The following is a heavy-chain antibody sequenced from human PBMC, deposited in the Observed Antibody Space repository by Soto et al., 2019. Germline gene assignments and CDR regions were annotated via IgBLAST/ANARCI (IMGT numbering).Heavy chain of an antibody. CDR3: ARDSYWVSDY. D-gene: IGHD2-8*02. J-gene: IGHJ4*02. CDR2: ISYDGSNK. Sequence: GGSLRLSCEVSGFTFSSYAMHWVRQAPGKGLEWVAVISYDGSNKYYADSVKGRFTISRDNSKNTLYLQMNSLRAEDTAVYYCARDSYWVSDYWGQGTLVTVSS. V-gene: IGHV3-30-3*01. CDR1: GFTFSSYA.